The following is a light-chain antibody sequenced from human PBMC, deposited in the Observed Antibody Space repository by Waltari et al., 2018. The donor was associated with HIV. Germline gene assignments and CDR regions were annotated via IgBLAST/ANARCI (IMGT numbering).Light chain of an antibody. Sequence: DIQMTQSPSTLSASVVDRVTITCRASQSISNWLAWYQQKPGKAPKRLIYKASRLESGVPSRFSGSGSGTEFTLTISSLQPDDFATYYCQQYNSYPITFGQGTRLEIK. CDR2: KAS. V-gene: IGKV1-5*03. J-gene: IGKJ5*01. CDR3: QQYNSYPIT. CDR1: QSISNW.